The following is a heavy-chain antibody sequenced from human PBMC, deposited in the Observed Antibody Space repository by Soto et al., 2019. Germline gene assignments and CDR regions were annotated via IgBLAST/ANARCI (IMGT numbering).Heavy chain of an antibody. CDR3: AASPLYYYYGMDV. CDR1: GFTFTSSA. Sequence: SVKVSCKASGFTFTSSAVQWVRQARGQRLEWIGWIVVGSGNTNYAQKFQERVTITRDMSTSTAYMELSSLRSEDTAVYYCAASPLYYYYGMDVWGQGTTVTVSS. CDR2: IVVGSGNT. V-gene: IGHV1-58*01. J-gene: IGHJ6*02.